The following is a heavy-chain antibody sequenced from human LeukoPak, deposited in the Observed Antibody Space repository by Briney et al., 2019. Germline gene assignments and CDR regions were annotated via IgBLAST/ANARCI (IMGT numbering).Heavy chain of an antibody. CDR3: ASNVGYYYYGMDV. Sequence: PGGSLRLSCAASGFTFSSYEMNWVRQAPGKGLEWIGEINHSGSTNYNPSLKSRVTISVDTYKNQFSLKLSSVTAADADVYDCASNVGYYYYGMDVWGKGTAITVSA. V-gene: IGHV4-34*01. D-gene: IGHD3-10*01. J-gene: IGHJ6*04. CDR1: GFTFSSYE. CDR2: INHSGST.